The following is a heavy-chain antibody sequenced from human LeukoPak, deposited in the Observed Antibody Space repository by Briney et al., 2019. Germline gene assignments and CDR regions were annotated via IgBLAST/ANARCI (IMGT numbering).Heavy chain of an antibody. Sequence: SVKVSCKASGGTFSSYAISWVRQAPGQGLEWMGGIIPIFGTANYAQKFQGRVTITADESTSTAYMELSSLRSEDTAVYYCAGDYGDYEGGWFDPWGQGTLVTVSS. CDR1: GGTFSSYA. CDR3: AGDYGDYEGGWFDP. J-gene: IGHJ5*02. D-gene: IGHD4-17*01. CDR2: IIPIFGTA. V-gene: IGHV1-69*13.